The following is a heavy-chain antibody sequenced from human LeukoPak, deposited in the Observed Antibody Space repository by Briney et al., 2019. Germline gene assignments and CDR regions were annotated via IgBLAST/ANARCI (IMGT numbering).Heavy chain of an antibody. CDR1: GYTFTSYG. V-gene: IGHV1-18*04. Sequence: ASVRVSCKASGYTFTSYGISWVRQAPGQGLEWMGWISAYNGNTNYAQKLQGRVTMTTDTSTSTAYMELRSLRSDDTAAYYCARDERAGSGSYKYYYYGMDVWGKGTTVTVSS. J-gene: IGHJ6*04. CDR3: ARDERAGSGSYKYYYYGMDV. D-gene: IGHD3-10*01. CDR2: ISAYNGNT.